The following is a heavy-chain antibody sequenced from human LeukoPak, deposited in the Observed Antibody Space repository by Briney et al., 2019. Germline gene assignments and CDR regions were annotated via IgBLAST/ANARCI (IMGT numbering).Heavy chain of an antibody. CDR1: GYTFTGYY. CDR2: INPNSGGT. V-gene: IGHV1-2*06. CDR3: ARLRYDFWSGAAAYYFDY. D-gene: IGHD3-3*01. J-gene: IGHJ4*02. Sequence: ASVKVSCKASGYTFTGYYMHWVRQAPGQGLEWMGRINPNSGGTNYAQKFQGRVTMTRDTSISTAYMELSRLRSDDTAVYYCARLRYDFWSGAAAYYFDYWGQGTLVTVSS.